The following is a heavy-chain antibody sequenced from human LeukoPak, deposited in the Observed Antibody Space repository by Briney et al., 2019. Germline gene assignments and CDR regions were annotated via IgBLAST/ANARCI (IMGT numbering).Heavy chain of an antibody. D-gene: IGHD5-12*01. CDR2: ISSGGST. V-gene: IGHV4-59*01. J-gene: IGHJ4*02. CDR3: ARGDDYKSTLFDY. Sequence: SETLSLTCTVSGASISRYFWNWIRQPPGKELEWIGYISSGGSTNYNPSLKSRVTISIDTSKNQFSLKLTSATAADTAIYYCARGDDYKSTLFDYWGQGTLVTVSS. CDR1: GASISRYF.